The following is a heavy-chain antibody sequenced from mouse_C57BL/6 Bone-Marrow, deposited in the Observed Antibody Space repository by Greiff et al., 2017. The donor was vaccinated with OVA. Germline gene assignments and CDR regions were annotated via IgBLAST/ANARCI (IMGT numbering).Heavy chain of an antibody. CDR2: IYPRDGST. CDR3: AELWDY. CDR1: GYTFTSYD. D-gene: IGHD1-1*02. J-gene: IGHJ2*01. V-gene: IGHV1-85*01. Sequence: LVESGPELVKPGASVKLSCKASGYTFTSYDINWVKQRPGQGLEWIGCIYPRDGSTNSNAKFTGKATFTVDTSSSTAYMELHSLTSEDSAVDCWAELWDYWGQGTTLTVSA.